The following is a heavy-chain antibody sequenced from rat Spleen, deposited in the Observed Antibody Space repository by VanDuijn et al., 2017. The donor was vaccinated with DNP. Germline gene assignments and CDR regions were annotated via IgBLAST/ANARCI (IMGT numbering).Heavy chain of an antibody. CDR3: ATHPYSGPYAMDA. D-gene: IGHD1-1*01. J-gene: IGHJ4*01. Sequence: EVQLVESGGGLVQPGNSLRLSCAASGFIFSDYAMAWVRQSPKVGLAWVASISYEGSNTYYGDSVKGRFTISRDNAKSTLYLQMDSLRSEDTATYYCATHPYSGPYAMDAWGQGTSVTVSS. V-gene: IGHV5-22*01. CDR2: ISYEGSNT. CDR1: GFIFSDYA.